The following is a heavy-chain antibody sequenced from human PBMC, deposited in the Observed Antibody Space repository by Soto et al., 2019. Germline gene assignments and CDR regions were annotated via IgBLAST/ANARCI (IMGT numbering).Heavy chain of an antibody. J-gene: IGHJ4*02. CDR1: GFSFSSYA. D-gene: IGHD6-19*01. CDR2: ISYDGSNK. V-gene: IGHV3-30-3*01. Sequence: ESGGGVVQPGRSLRLSCAGSGFSFSSYAMHWVRQAPGKGLEWVAVISYDGSNKYYADSVKGRFTISRDNSKNTLYLQMNSLRAEDTAVYYCARAVAGGREFDYWGQGTLVTVSS. CDR3: ARAVAGGREFDY.